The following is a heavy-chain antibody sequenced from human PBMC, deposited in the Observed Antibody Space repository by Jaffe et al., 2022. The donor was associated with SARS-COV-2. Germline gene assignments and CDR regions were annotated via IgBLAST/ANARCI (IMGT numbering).Heavy chain of an antibody. D-gene: IGHD5-18*01. CDR3: ARHGYVDTRAGESLDF. CDR2: IYPGDSDT. V-gene: IGHV5-51*01. Sequence: EVQVVQSGPEVKKPGESLRISCKGSGYNFTTHWIGWVRQMPGKGLEWMGIIYPGDSDTRYSPSFQGRVSMSVDKSISTAYLQWSGLQASDTAMYYCARHGYVDTRAGESLDFWGQGTRVTVSS. CDR1: GYNFTTHW. J-gene: IGHJ4*02.